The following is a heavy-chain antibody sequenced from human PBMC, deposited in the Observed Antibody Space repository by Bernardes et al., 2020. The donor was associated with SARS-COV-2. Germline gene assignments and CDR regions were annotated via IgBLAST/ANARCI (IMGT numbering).Heavy chain of an antibody. D-gene: IGHD2-15*01. CDR1: GYSISNLHW. V-gene: IGHV4-4*02. CDR2: IYHNGNT. CDR3: VRAGAYCLDL. Sequence: SETLSLTCAVSGYSISNLHWRSCVLQSPGTGLEWIGEIYHNGNTNHNPSLKSRVTISVDKSKNQLSLKLTSVTAADTAVYYCVRAGAYCLDLWGQAVLVTVSA. J-gene: IGHJ5*02.